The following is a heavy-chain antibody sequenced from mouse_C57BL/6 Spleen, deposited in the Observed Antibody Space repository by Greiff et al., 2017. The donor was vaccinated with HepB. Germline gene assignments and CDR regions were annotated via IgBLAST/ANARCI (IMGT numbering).Heavy chain of an antibody. J-gene: IGHJ2*01. CDR1: GYTFTSYW. V-gene: IGHV1-74*01. Sequence: QVQLQQPGAELVKPGASVKVSCKASGYTFTSYWMHWVKQRPGQGLEWIGRINPSDSDTNYNQKFKGKATLTDDKSSSTAYMQLSSLTSEDSAVYYCAIRVYDYETYFDYWGQGTTLTVSS. D-gene: IGHD2-4*01. CDR3: AIRVYDYETYFDY. CDR2: INPSDSDT.